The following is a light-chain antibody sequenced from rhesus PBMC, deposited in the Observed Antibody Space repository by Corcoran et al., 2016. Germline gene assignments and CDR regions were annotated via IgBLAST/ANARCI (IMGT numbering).Light chain of an antibody. Sequence: QAALTQPRAVSGSPGQSVTVSCTGPNRAIGIYNFVSWYQQLPGPAPKLLIYEVNKRPSGVSHRFSGSKSGNTASLTISGRQTEVEGDYYCGSYAGSNSNGVFGGGTRLTVL. J-gene: IGLJ2*01. CDR2: EVN. CDR3: GSYAGSNSNGV. V-gene: IGLV2-32*02. CDR1: NRAIGIYNF.